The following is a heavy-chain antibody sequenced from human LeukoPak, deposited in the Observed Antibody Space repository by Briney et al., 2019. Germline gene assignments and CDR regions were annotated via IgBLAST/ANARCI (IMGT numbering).Heavy chain of an antibody. J-gene: IGHJ6*03. CDR2: VRGRAYGGTT. CDR1: GFIFVDYG. CDR3: ARGTPYPKDKSPRSNHHYYYMDV. Sequence: GGSLRLSCTTSGFIFVDYGMTWVRQAPGKGLEWVGFVRGRAYGGTTEYAASAKGRFTISRDDSKRIAYLQMNTLKTEDTAVYYCARGTPYPKDKSPRSNHHYYYMDVWGKGTTVTVSS. V-gene: IGHV3-49*04. D-gene: IGHD1-14*01.